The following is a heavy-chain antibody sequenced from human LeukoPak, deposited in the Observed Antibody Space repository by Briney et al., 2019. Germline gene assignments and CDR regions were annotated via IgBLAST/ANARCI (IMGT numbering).Heavy chain of an antibody. Sequence: SATLSLTWPVSGGSISSYYWSWIRQPGGKGLEWIGYIYFGGSTTYNPSFKGRVTISGETSKNHSSLKLICVTAADTAVFYCARDGANHYVDYWGQGTLVTVSS. CDR1: GGSISSYY. V-gene: IGHV4-59*01. D-gene: IGHD4/OR15-4a*01. CDR2: IYFGGST. CDR3: ARDGANHYVDY. J-gene: IGHJ4*02.